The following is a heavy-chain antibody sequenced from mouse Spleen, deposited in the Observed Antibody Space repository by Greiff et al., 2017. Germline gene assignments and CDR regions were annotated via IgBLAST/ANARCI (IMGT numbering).Heavy chain of an antibody. CDR2: IWSGGST. Sequence: VQLQQSGPGLVQPSQSLSITCTVSGFSLTSYGVHWVRQSPGKGLEWLGVIWSGGSTDYNAAFISRLSISKDNSKSQVFFKMNSLQADDTAIYYCARTPYYYGSSPRYYAMDYWGQGTSVTVSS. V-gene: IGHV2-2*01. J-gene: IGHJ4*01. D-gene: IGHD1-1*01. CDR1: GFSLTSYG. CDR3: ARTPYYYGSSPRYYAMDY.